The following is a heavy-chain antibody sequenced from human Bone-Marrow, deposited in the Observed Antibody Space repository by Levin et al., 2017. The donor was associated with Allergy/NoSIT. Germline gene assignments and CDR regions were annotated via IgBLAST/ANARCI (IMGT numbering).Heavy chain of an antibody. Sequence: PGGSLRLSCAASGFTFSSDWMSWVRQAPGKGLEWVANMNQDGSERYYVDSVRGRFTISRDNAKNSLYLQMDSLRAEDTAVYYCARIVIGATNDYFDYWGQGTRVTVSS. CDR2: MNQDGSER. CDR3: ARIVIGATNDYFDY. D-gene: IGHD5-12*01. J-gene: IGHJ4*02. CDR1: GFTFSSDW. V-gene: IGHV3-7*01.